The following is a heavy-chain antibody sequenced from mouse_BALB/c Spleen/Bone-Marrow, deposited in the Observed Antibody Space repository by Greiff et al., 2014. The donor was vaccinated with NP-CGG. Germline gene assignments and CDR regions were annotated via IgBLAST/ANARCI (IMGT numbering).Heavy chain of an antibody. CDR3: ARLSYGGRFAY. CDR2: INPDSSTI. J-gene: IGHJ3*01. Sequence: EVQVVESGGGLVQPGGSLKLSCAASGFDFSRYWMRWVRQAPGKGLEWIGEINPDSSTINYTPSLKGKFTITRDNAKNTLYLQMTKVKSEDTALYYCARLSYGGRFAYWGQGTLLTVSA. V-gene: IGHV4-1*02. CDR1: GFDFSRYW. D-gene: IGHD1-2*01.